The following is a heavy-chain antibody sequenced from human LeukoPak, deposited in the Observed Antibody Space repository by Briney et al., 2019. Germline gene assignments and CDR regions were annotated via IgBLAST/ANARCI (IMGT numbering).Heavy chain of an antibody. V-gene: IGHV1-46*01. Sequence: ASVKVSCKASGYTFTSYYMHWVRQAPGQGLEWMGIINPSGGSTNYAQKFQGRVTMTRDTSTSTVYMELSSLRSEDTAVYYCARDPSYDSSGYYLFDYWGQGTLVSVSS. CDR2: INPSGGST. CDR3: ARDPSYDSSGYYLFDY. CDR1: GYTFTSYY. D-gene: IGHD3-22*01. J-gene: IGHJ4*02.